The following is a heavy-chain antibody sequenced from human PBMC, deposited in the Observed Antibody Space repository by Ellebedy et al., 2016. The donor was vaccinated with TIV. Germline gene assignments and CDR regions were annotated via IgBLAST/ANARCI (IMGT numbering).Heavy chain of an antibody. CDR3: ANNLPLTGDFDY. D-gene: IGHD7-27*01. CDR1: GYTFTNFD. CDR2: MNPSSGST. Sequence: ASVKVSCKASGYTFTNFDIIWVRQATGQGLEWMGWMNPSSGSTGYARKFQGRVTMTRDTSINTAYMELRSLTSEDTAVYYCANNLPLTGDFDYWGQGTLVTVSS. J-gene: IGHJ4*02. V-gene: IGHV1-8*01.